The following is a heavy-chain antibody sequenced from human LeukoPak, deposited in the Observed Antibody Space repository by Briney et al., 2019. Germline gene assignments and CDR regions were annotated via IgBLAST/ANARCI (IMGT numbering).Heavy chain of an antibody. Sequence: PAGSLTLSCAASGFTFSSYSINWVRQAPGKGLEWVASISSSSSYIDYGVCVKGRFTISRDNAKNSLYLQLNSLRAEDTAVYYCARDLSYGPWSSYMDVWGKGTTVTVSS. CDR1: GFTFSSYS. J-gene: IGHJ6*03. D-gene: IGHD5-18*01. CDR3: ARDLSYGPWSSYMDV. V-gene: IGHV3-21*01. CDR2: ISSSSSYI.